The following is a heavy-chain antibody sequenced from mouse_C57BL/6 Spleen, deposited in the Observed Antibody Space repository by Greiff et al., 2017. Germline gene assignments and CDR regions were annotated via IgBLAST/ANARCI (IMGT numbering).Heavy chain of an antibody. CDR3: ARDGSSYYFDY. CDR1: GFTFSSYA. CDR2: ISDGGSYT. Sequence: DVHLVESGGGLVKPGGSLKLSCAASGFTFSSYAMSWVRQTPEKRLEWVATISDGGSYTYYPDNVKGRFTISRDNAKNSLYLQMSHLKSEDTAMYYCARDGSSYYFDYWGQGTTLTVSS. V-gene: IGHV5-4*01. D-gene: IGHD1-1*01. J-gene: IGHJ2*01.